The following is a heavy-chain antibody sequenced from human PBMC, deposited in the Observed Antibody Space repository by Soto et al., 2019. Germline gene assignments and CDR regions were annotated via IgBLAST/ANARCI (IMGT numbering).Heavy chain of an antibody. CDR1: GLRFNNIW. Sequence: EVQLVESGGGLVQPGGSLRLSCVASGLRFNNIWTSWVRQSPGKGLEWVANINQGGSQPYYVDSVKGRFTISKDNAKNSLYLKMNSLRVEDTALYYCATLDTAKIETAGYWGQGTLVTVSS. V-gene: IGHV3-7*01. CDR2: INQGGSQP. D-gene: IGHD5-18*01. J-gene: IGHJ4*02. CDR3: ATLDTAKIETAGY.